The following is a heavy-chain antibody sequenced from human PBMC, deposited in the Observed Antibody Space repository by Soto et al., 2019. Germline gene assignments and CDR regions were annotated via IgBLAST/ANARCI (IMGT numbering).Heavy chain of an antibody. J-gene: IGHJ6*02. CDR2: ISYDGSNK. CDR3: ARDLIRHFVGGYYYSGMDV. CDR1: GFTFSSYA. Sequence: QVQLVESGGGVVQPGRSLRLSCAASGFTFSSYAMHWVRQAPGKGLEWVAVISYDGSNKYYADSVKGRFTISRDNSKNTLYLQMNSLRAEDTAVYYCARDLIRHFVGGYYYSGMDVWGQGTTVTVSS. V-gene: IGHV3-30-3*01. D-gene: IGHD3-16*01.